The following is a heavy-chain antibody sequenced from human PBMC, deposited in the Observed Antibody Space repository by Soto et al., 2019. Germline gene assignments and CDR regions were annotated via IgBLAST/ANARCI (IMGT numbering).Heavy chain of an antibody. V-gene: IGHV3-30*18. CDR3: AKDPEVGPWHAFDI. D-gene: IGHD1-26*01. Sequence: QVQLVESGGGVVQPGRSLRLSCAASGFTFSSYGMHWVRQAPGKGLEWVAVISYDGSNKYYADSVKGRFTISRDNSKNTLYLQMNSLRAEDTAVYYCAKDPEVGPWHAFDIWGQGTMVTVSS. CDR2: ISYDGSNK. CDR1: GFTFSSYG. J-gene: IGHJ3*02.